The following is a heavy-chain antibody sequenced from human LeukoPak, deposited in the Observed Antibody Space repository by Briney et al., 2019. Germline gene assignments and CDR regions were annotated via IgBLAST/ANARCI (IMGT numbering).Heavy chain of an antibody. V-gene: IGHV3-48*01. CDR1: GFAFSSNS. CDR2: ISHSSSTI. CDR3: AREDAHCSSTSCPEGGFDY. J-gene: IGHJ4*02. D-gene: IGHD2-2*01. Sequence: PGGSLRLSCAASGFAFSSNSMNWVRQAPGKGLEWVSYISHSSSTIFYADSVKGRFTISRDNSKNTLYLQMNSLRAEDTAVYYCAREDAHCSSTSCPEGGFDYWGQGTLVTVSS.